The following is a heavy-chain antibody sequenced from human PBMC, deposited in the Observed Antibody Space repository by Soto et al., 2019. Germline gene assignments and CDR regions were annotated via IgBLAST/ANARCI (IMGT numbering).Heavy chain of an antibody. J-gene: IGHJ4*02. Sequence: WRGFEGNIRSLGCSRVSQINGQGLGWMGGIIPIFRTATYAQKFQARVTITADESTRTAYMELSSLRSEDTAVYYCAREADYDSSGYYYFYWGQGTLVTVSS. CDR2: IIPIFRTA. V-gene: IGHV1-69*01. CDR3: AREADYDSSGYYYFY. CDR1: EGNIRSLG. D-gene: IGHD3-22*01.